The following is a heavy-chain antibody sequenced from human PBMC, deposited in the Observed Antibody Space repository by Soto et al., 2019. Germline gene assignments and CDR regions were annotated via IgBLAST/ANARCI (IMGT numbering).Heavy chain of an antibody. CDR1: GFTFNNYG. CDR2: ISYDESGT. J-gene: IGHJ2*01. Sequence: QVQLVESGGGVVQPGRSLRLSCAASGFTFNNYGMHWVRQAPGEGLEWVAVISYDESGTYYADYVKGRFAISRDNSKNTLYLEMNSLRPEDTAVYYCATEKGNWFFDLWGRGTLVTVSS. CDR3: ATEKGNWFFDL. V-gene: IGHV3-30*03.